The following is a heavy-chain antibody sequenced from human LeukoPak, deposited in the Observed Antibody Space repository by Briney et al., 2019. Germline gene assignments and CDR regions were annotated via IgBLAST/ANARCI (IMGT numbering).Heavy chain of an antibody. J-gene: IGHJ4*02. V-gene: IGHV1-69*04. D-gene: IGHD4-17*01. CDR1: GGTFSSYA. CDR3: ARAPNYGDYPDDY. CDR2: IIPILGIA. Sequence: SVTVSCTASGGTFSSYAISWVRQAPGQGLEWTGRIIPILGIANYAQKFQGRVTITADKSTSTAYMELSSLRSEDTAVYYCARAPNYGDYPDDYWGQGTLVTVSS.